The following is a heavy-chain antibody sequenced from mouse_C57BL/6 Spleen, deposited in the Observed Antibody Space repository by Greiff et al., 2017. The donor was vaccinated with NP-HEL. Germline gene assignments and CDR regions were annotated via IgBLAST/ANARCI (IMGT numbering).Heavy chain of an antibody. CDR3: ARGSNGFAY. V-gene: IGHV5-16*01. CDR2: INYDGSST. CDR1: GFTFSDYY. Sequence: EVKLGEAEGGLGQPGSSMKLSCTASGFTFSDYYMAWVRQVPEKGLEWVANINYDGSSTYYLDSLKSRFIISRDNAKNILYLQMSSLKSEDTATYYCARGSNGFAYWGQGTLVTVSA. J-gene: IGHJ3*01. D-gene: IGHD2-5*01.